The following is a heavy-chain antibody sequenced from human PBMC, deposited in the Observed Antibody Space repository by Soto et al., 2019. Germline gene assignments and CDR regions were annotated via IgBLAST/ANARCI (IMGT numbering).Heavy chain of an antibody. D-gene: IGHD6-13*01. CDR1: GLIFSNYA. V-gene: IGHV3-23*01. CDR2: ISGSGGSP. CDR3: AREGDITAAFDY. Sequence: GGSLRLSCVAPGLIFSNYAMSWVRQAPGKGLERVSGISGSGGSPHYADSAKGRFTISRDNSKNTLFLQMNTLRAEGTAVYYCAREGDITAAFDYWGQGTLVTVSS. J-gene: IGHJ4*02.